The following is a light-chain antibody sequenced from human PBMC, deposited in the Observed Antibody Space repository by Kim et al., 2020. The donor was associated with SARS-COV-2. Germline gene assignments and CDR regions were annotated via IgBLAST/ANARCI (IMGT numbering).Light chain of an antibody. Sequence: IEMTQSPSSLSASVGDRVTITCRATQAISNWLAWYLQRLGTAPRSLIYAASKLQNGVPSRFIGSGSGTDFTLTISSLQSEDSGTYYCQQYDTYPVTFGGGTKLEI. CDR1: QAISNW. CDR3: QQYDTYPVT. J-gene: IGKJ4*01. V-gene: IGKV1D-16*01. CDR2: AAS.